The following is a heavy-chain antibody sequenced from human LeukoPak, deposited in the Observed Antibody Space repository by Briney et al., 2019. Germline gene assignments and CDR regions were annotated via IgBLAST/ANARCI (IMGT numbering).Heavy chain of an antibody. CDR3: ARNSRVGFDY. D-gene: IGHD4-23*01. CDR1: GFTFSNYW. CDR2: INLDESER. V-gene: IGHV3-7*03. J-gene: IGHJ4*02. Sequence: GGSLRLSCAASGFTFSNYWMSWVRQAPGKGLQWVANINLDESERYYVDSVKGRFTISRDNAKNSLHLQMNSLRAEDTAVYYCARNSRVGFDYWGQGTLLTVPS.